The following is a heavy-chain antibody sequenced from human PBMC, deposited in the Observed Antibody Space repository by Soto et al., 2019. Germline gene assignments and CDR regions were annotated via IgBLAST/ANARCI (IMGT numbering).Heavy chain of an antibody. V-gene: IGHV4-31*03. Sequence: QVQLQESGPGLVKPSQTLSLTCTVSGGSISSGNYYWSWIRQHPGKGLEWIGYIFYSGRTYYTPPLKSRVTISVDTSKNQFSLKLSSVTAADTAVYYCARGGSGDIVVVAAIDYWGQGTLVTVSS. CDR3: ARGGSGDIVVVAAIDY. J-gene: IGHJ4*02. CDR1: GGSISSGNYY. D-gene: IGHD2-15*01. CDR2: IFYSGRT.